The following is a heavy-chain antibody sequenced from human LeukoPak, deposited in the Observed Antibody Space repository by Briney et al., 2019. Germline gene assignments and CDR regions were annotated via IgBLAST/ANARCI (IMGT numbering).Heavy chain of an antibody. D-gene: IGHD5-24*01. J-gene: IGHJ2*01. CDR1: GGSFSGYY. V-gene: IGHV4-34*01. CDR2: INHSGST. CDR3: ARDPDGYNSYWYFDL. Sequence: SETLSLTCAVYGGSFSGYYWSWIRQPPGKGLEWIGEINHSGSTNYNPSLKSRVTISVDTSKNQFSLKLSSVTAADTAVYYCARDPDGYNSYWYFDLWGRGTLVTVSS.